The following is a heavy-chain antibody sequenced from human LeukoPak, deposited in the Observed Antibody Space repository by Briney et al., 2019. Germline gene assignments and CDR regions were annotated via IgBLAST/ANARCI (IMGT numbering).Heavy chain of an antibody. CDR1: GVPLSNYY. D-gene: IGHD1-1*01. V-gene: IGHV4-59*01. CDR2: NYYTGNT. J-gene: IGHJ5*02. CDR3: ARDRLQLQS. Sequence: KFSDPLPHTCTLSGVPLSNYYWLGLRQPPGKGLEGFGYNYYTGNTNYNPSLKCRVTISVDTSKNQFSLKLSSVTAADTAVYYCARDRLQLQSWGQGTLVTVSS.